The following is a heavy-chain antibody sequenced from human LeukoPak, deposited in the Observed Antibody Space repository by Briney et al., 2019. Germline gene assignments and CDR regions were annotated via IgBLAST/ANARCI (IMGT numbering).Heavy chain of an antibody. CDR2: IYYSGST. D-gene: IGHD7-27*01. Sequence: PSETLSLTCTVSGGSISSSSYYWGWIRQPPGKGLEWIGSIYYSGSTYYNPSLKSRVTISADTSKNQFSLKLISVTAADTAVYYCASRKLGNDYWGQGTLVTVSS. J-gene: IGHJ4*02. CDR3: ASRKLGNDY. CDR1: GGSISSSSYY. V-gene: IGHV4-39*07.